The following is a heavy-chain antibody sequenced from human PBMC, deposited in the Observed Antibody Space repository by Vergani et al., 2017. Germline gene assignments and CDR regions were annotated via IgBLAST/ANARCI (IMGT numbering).Heavy chain of an antibody. V-gene: IGHV3-21*01. D-gene: IGHD6-13*01. Sequence: EVQLVESGGGLVKPGGSLRLSCAASGFIFSSYSMNWVRQAPGKGLDWVSSISRSTSYIYYADSVKGRFTISRDTAKNSLSLQMNSLRAEDTAVYYCAGLRIAAAGDYDYYYYYGMDVWGQXP. J-gene: IGHJ6*02. CDR1: GFIFSSYS. CDR2: ISRSTSYI. CDR3: AGLRIAAAGDYDYYYYYGMDV.